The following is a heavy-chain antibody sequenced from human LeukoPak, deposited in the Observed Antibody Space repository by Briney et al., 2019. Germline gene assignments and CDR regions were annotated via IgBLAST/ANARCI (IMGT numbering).Heavy chain of an antibody. CDR3: ATLPYDSSGYFAV. D-gene: IGHD3-22*01. V-gene: IGHV3-21*01. CDR2: ISSSSSYI. CDR1: GFTFSSYS. J-gene: IGHJ6*02. Sequence: GGSLRLSCAASGFTFSSYSMNWVRQAPGKGLEWVSSISSSSSYIYYADSVKGRFTISRDNAKNSLYLQMNSLRAEDAAVYYCATLPYDSSGYFAVWGQGTTVTVSS.